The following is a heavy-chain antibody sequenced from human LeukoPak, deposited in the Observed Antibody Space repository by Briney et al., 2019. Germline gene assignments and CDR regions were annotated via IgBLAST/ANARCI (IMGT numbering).Heavy chain of an antibody. J-gene: IGHJ5*02. D-gene: IGHD6-13*01. CDR3: AREAGYSSSWYWFDP. V-gene: IGHV4-39*07. CDR2: IYYSGST. CDR1: GGSISSSSYY. Sequence: SETLSLTCTVSGGSISSSSYYWGWIRQPPGKGLEWIGSIYYSGSTYYNPSLKSRVTISVDTSKDQFSLKLSSVTAADTAVYYCAREAGYSSSWYWFDPWGQGTLVTVSS.